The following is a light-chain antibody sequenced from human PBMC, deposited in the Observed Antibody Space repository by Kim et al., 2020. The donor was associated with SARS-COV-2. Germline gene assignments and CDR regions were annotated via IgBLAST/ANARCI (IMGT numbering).Light chain of an antibody. Sequence: SPGERATLSCRASQSVSSRLAWYQQKPGQAPRLLMYGASTRATGIPARFSGSGSGTEFTLTISSLQSEDFAVYYCQQYNNWPPAYTFGQGTKLEIK. CDR2: GAS. J-gene: IGKJ2*01. CDR3: QQYNNWPPAYT. CDR1: QSVSSR. V-gene: IGKV3-15*01.